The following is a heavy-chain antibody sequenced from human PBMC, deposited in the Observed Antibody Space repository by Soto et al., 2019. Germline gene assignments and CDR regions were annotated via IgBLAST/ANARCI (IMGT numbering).Heavy chain of an antibody. CDR1: GFSVGSNH. D-gene: IGHD4-17*01. CDR2: IYNDGST. CDR3: AGYGGNSV. Sequence: EVQLVESGGGLTQPGGSLRLSCAVSGFSVGSNHVTWVRQATGKGLQWVSAIYNDGSTYYADSVKGRFTISRDNSKNALFLQMNSQRPEDTAVYFCAGYGGNSVWGQGTLVTVSS. J-gene: IGHJ4*02. V-gene: IGHV3-53*01.